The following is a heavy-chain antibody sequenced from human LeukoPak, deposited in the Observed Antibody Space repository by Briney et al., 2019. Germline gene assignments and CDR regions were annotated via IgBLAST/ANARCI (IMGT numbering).Heavy chain of an antibody. V-gene: IGHV1-18*01. CDR2: ISAYNGNT. Sequence: ASVKVSCTASGYTFTSYGISWVRQAPGQGLEWMGWISAYNGNTNYAQKLQGRVTMTTDTSTSTAYMELRSLRSDDTAVYYCARAPNEYYDFWSGYYLYYFDYWGQGTLVTVSS. CDR1: GYTFTSYG. J-gene: IGHJ4*02. D-gene: IGHD3-3*01. CDR3: ARAPNEYYDFWSGYYLYYFDY.